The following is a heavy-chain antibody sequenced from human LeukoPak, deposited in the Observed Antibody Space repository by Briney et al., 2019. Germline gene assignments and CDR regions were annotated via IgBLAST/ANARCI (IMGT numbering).Heavy chain of an antibody. V-gene: IGHV3-48*01. Sequence: PGGSLRLSCAASGFIFSSYSMNWVRQAPGKGLEWVSYISSSSSTIYYADSVKGRFTISRDNAKNSLYPQMNSLRAEDTAVYYCARDGRGLGNYFDYWGQGTLVTVSS. D-gene: IGHD3-10*01. CDR1: GFIFSSYS. CDR2: ISSSSSTI. CDR3: ARDGRGLGNYFDY. J-gene: IGHJ4*02.